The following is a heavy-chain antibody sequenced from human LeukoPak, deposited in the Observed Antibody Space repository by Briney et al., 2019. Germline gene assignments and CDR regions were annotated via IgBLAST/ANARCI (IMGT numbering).Heavy chain of an antibody. CDR3: AREYCSSTSCYTGEWFDP. Sequence: SETLSLTCTVSGGSISSYYWSWIRKPPGKGLEWIGYIYYSGSTNYNPSLKSRVTISVDTSKNQFSLKLGSVTAADTAVYYCAREYCSSTSCYTGEWFDPWGQGTLVTVSS. V-gene: IGHV4-59*01. CDR1: GGSISSYY. CDR2: IYYSGST. J-gene: IGHJ5*02. D-gene: IGHD2-2*02.